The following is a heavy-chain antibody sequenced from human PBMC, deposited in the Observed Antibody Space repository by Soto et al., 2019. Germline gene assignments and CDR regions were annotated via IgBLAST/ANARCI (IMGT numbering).Heavy chain of an antibody. CDR3: ARVDYYDSSGYPPPDLYYYYGMYV. CDR1: GYTFTSYG. D-gene: IGHD3-22*01. CDR2: ISAYNGNT. V-gene: IGHV1-18*01. J-gene: IGHJ6*02. Sequence: GASVKVSCKASGYTFTSYGISWVRQAPGQGLEWMGWISAYNGNTNYAQKLRGRVTMTTDTSTSTAYMELRSLRSDDTAVYYCARVDYYDSSGYPPPDLYYYYGMYVWGQGTTVTVSS.